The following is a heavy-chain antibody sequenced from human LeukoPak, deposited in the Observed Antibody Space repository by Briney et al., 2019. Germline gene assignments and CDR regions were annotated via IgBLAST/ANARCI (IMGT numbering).Heavy chain of an antibody. J-gene: IGHJ4*02. CDR2: ISAYNGDT. CDR1: GFTCTSDG. CDR3: ARDFSNTRGFQVVLDF. D-gene: IGHD2-8*02. V-gene: IGHV1-18*01. Sequence: ASVRVSCKASGFTCTSDGIAWVRQAPGQGLEWIGWISAYNGDTKYAQNLQGRVTLTTDTSTTTAYMELRSLRSDDTAVYFCARDFSNTRGFQVVLDFWGQGTLVTVSS.